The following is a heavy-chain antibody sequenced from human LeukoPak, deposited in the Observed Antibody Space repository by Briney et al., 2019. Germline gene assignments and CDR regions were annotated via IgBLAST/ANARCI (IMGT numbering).Heavy chain of an antibody. D-gene: IGHD1-26*01. V-gene: IGHV1-2*02. Sequence: ASVKVSCKASGYTFTGYYMHWVRQAPGQGLEWMGWINPNSGGTNYAQKFQGRVTMTGDTSISTAYMELSRLRSDDTAVYYCARGRGVGATHWYFDLWGRGTLVTVSS. CDR2: INPNSGGT. CDR3: ARGRGVGATHWYFDL. J-gene: IGHJ2*01. CDR1: GYTFTGYY.